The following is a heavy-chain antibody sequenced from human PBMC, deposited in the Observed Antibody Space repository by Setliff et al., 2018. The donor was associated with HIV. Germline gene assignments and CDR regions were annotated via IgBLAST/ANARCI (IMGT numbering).Heavy chain of an antibody. Sequence: PSETLSLTCTVSGGSISSYYWSWIRQSPGKGLEWLGYIYYRGSTDYNPSLKSRVTISIDTSKNQFSLKLSSVTAADTAVYYCARWVYNSAWSLDYWGQGTLVTVS. D-gene: IGHD6-19*01. V-gene: IGHV4-59*08. J-gene: IGHJ4*02. CDR2: IYYRGST. CDR1: GGSISSYY. CDR3: ARWVYNSAWSLDY.